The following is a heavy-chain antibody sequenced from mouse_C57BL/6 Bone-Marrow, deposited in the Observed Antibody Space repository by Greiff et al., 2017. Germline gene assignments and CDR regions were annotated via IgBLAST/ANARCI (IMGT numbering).Heavy chain of an antibody. CDR2: IDPETGGT. V-gene: IGHV1-15*01. CDR3: TRLEWLRYYVDY. Sequence: VQLQQSGAELVRPGASVTLSCKASGYTFTDYEMHWVKQTPVHGLEWIGAIDPETGGTAYNQKFKGKAILTADKSSSTAYMELRSLTSEDAAVYYCTRLEWLRYYVDYWGQGTTLTVSS. CDR1: GYTFTDYE. D-gene: IGHD2-2*01. J-gene: IGHJ2*01.